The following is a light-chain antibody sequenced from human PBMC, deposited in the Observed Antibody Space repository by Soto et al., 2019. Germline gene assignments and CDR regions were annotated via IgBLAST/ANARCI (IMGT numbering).Light chain of an antibody. CDR3: QQYKKWPRT. CDR2: GAT. Sequence: IVMTQSPVTLSVSPGQRATLSCRASQSVSGDFDWYQQKAGQPPKLLISGATTRATGIPARFSGSGSGTEFTLTISSLQSEDFAVYYCQQYKKWPRTFGGGTTVE. CDR1: QSVSGD. J-gene: IGKJ4*01. V-gene: IGKV3-15*01.